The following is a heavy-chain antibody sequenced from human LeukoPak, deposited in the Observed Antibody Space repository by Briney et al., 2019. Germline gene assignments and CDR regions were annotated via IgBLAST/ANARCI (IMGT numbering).Heavy chain of an antibody. CDR1: GFTFSSYL. Sequence: PGGSLRLSCAASGFTFSSYLMHCVRQVPGKGLVWVSRIKSDGSSTSYADSVKGRFTISRDNAKNTLYLQMNSLRAEDTAVYYCARGFGYNYGYGLFDPWGQGTLVTVSS. J-gene: IGHJ5*02. D-gene: IGHD5-18*01. CDR3: ARGFGYNYGYGLFDP. V-gene: IGHV3-74*01. CDR2: IKSDGSST.